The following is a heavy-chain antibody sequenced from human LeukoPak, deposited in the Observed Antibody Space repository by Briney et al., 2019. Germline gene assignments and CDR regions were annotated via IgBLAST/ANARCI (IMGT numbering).Heavy chain of an antibody. CDR2: INHSGST. V-gene: IGHV4-34*01. Sequence: SETLSLTCAVYGGSFSGYYWSWIRQPPGKGLEWIGEINHSGSTNYNPSLTSRVTISVDTSKNQFSLKLSSVTAADTAVYYCARGWRSSGWYFGWFDPWGQGTLVTVSS. D-gene: IGHD6-19*01. J-gene: IGHJ5*02. CDR3: ARGWRSSGWYFGWFDP. CDR1: GGSFSGYY.